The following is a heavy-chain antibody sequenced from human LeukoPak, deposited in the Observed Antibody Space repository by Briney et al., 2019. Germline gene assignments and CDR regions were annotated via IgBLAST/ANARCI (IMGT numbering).Heavy chain of an antibody. CDR3: AKEFNRGLPDY. CDR2: IWYDGSNK. V-gene: IGHV3-30*02. J-gene: IGHJ4*02. Sequence: GGSLRLSCAASGFTFSSYGMHWVRQAPGKGLEWVAVIWYDGSNKYYADSVKGRFTISRDNSKNTLYLQMSSLRAEDTAVYYCAKEFNRGLPDYWGQGTLVTVPS. D-gene: IGHD2-21*01. CDR1: GFTFSSYG.